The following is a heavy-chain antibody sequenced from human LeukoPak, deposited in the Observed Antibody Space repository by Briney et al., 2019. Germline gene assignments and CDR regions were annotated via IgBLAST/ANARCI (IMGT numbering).Heavy chain of an antibody. CDR2: IYTSGST. J-gene: IGHJ4*02. V-gene: IGHV4-61*02. CDR3: ARLQLGQFDY. Sequence: SETLSLTCTVSGGSISSGSYYWSWIRQPAGKGLEWIGRIYTSGSTNYNPSLKGRVTISVDTSKNQFSLKLSSVTAADTAVYYCARLQLGQFDYWGQGTLVTVSS. CDR1: GGSISSGSYY. D-gene: IGHD5-18*01.